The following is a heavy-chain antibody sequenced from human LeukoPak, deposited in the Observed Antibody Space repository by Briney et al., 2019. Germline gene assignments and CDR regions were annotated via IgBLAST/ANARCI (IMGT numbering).Heavy chain of an antibody. V-gene: IGHV4-34*01. J-gene: IGHJ4*02. CDR3: ARGQDIVVVPAASTLYYFDY. Sequence: SETLSLTCAVYGGSFSGYYWSWIRQPPGKGLEWMGEINHSGSTNYNPSLKSRVTISVDTSKNQFSLKLSSVTAADTAVYYCARGQDIVVVPAASTLYYFDYWGQGTLVTVSS. CDR1: GGSFSGYY. D-gene: IGHD2-2*01. CDR2: INHSGST.